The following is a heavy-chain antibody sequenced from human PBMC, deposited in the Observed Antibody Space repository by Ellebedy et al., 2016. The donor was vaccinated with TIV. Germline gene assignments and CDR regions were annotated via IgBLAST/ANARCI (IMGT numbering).Heavy chain of an antibody. J-gene: IGHJ4*02. CDR2: ISYDGSNK. CDR3: ARDLSDSSGYYLGY. V-gene: IGHV3-30*03. Sequence: GESLKISXAASGFTFSSYGMHWVRQAPGKGLEWVAVISYDGSNKYYADSVKGRFTISRDNSKNTLYLQMNSLRAEDTAVYYCARDLSDSSGYYLGYWGQGTLVTVSS. D-gene: IGHD3-22*01. CDR1: GFTFSSYG.